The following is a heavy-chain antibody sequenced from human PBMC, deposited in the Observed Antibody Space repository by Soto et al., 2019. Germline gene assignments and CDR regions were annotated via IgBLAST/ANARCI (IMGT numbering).Heavy chain of an antibody. Sequence: PGGSLRLSCAASGFTFSDYYMSWIRQAPGKGLEWVSYISSSGSTIYYADSVKGRFTISRDNAKNSLYLQMNSLRAEDTAVYYCARGSYCSSTSCYSIYYYYYYMDVWGKGTTVTVSS. CDR3: ARGSYCSSTSCYSIYYYYYYMDV. V-gene: IGHV3-11*01. CDR1: GFTFSDYY. J-gene: IGHJ6*03. CDR2: ISSSGSTI. D-gene: IGHD2-2*01.